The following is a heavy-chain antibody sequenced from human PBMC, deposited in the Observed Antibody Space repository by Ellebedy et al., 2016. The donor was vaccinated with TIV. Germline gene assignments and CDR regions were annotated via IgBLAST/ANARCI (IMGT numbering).Heavy chain of an antibody. CDR2: ISSSSSYI. CDR3: AREVEEAVAAITGFYYYYGMDV. D-gene: IGHD6-19*01. V-gene: IGHV3-21*01. J-gene: IGHJ6*02. CDR1: GFTFSSYS. Sequence: GESLKISCAASGFTFSSYSMNWVRQAPGKGLEWVSSISSSSSYIYYADSVKGRFTISRDNAKNSLYLQMNSLRAEDTAVYYCAREVEEAVAAITGFYYYYGMDVWGQGTTVTVSS.